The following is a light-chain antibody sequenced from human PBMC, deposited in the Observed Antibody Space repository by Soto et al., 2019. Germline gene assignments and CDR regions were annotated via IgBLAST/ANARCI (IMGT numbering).Light chain of an antibody. CDR1: ESVSNS. J-gene: IGKJ4*01. CDR2: YAS. Sequence: EIVLTQSPATLSVSPGERATLSCRASESVSNSLAWCQQKFGQAPRLLLYYASTRATGIPARFSGSGSGTEFTLTISSLQSEDFALYYCQQYNEWPLTFGGGTKVEIK. CDR3: QQYNEWPLT. V-gene: IGKV3-15*01.